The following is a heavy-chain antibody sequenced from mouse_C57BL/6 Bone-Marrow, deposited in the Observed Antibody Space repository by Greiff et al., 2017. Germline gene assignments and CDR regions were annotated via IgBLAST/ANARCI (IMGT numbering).Heavy chain of an antibody. V-gene: IGHV1-82*01. Sequence: QVQLKESGPELVKPGASVKISCKASGYAFSSSWMNWVKQRPGKGLEWIGRIYPGDGDTNYNGKFKGKATLTADKSSSTAYMQLSSLTSEDSAVYFCARSVWLRLRFDYWGQGTTLTVSS. CDR1: GYAFSSSW. CDR3: ARSVWLRLRFDY. CDR2: IYPGDGDT. J-gene: IGHJ2*01. D-gene: IGHD3-2*02.